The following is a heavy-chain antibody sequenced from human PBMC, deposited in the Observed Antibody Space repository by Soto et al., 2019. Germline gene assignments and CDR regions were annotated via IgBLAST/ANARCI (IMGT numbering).Heavy chain of an antibody. J-gene: IGHJ4*02. CDR2: INAGNGNT. V-gene: IGHV1-3*01. CDR3: ATGEWELLVFDY. CDR1: GYTFTSYA. D-gene: IGHD1-26*01. Sequence: GASVKVSCKASGYTFTSYAMHWVRQAPGQRLEWMGWINAGNGNTKYSQKFQGRVTITRDTSASTAYMELSSLRSEDTAVYYCATGEWELLVFDYWGQGTLVTVSS.